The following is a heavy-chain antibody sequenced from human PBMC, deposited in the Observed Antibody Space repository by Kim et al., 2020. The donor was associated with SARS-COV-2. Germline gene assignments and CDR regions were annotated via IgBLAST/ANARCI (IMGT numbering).Heavy chain of an antibody. CDR3: ARAEVAARFGMDV. D-gene: IGHD6-6*01. Sequence: KYNPSRQSRVLISVDRSKNQFSLKLSSVTAADTAVYFCARAEVAARFGMDVWGQGTTATVSS. V-gene: IGHV4-4*01. J-gene: IGHJ6*02.